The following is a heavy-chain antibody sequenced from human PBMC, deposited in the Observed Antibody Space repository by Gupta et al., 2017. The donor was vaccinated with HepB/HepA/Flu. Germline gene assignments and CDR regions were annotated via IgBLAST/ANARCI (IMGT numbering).Heavy chain of an antibody. CDR1: GFTFNTYE. CDR3: ARGNTYCGGDCYWAFDY. Sequence: EVQLVESGGGLVEPGGSLRISCAASGFTFNTYEMNWVRQAPGKGLEWISYISVSGSSILYADSVKGRFRISRDNAANSVFLEMNSLRAEDTAVYYCARGNTYCGGDCYWAFDYWGQGTLITVSS. CDR2: ISVSGSSI. J-gene: IGHJ4*02. D-gene: IGHD2-21*02. V-gene: IGHV3-48*03.